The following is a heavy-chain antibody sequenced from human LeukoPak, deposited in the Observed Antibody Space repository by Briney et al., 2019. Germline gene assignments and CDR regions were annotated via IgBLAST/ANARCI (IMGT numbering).Heavy chain of an antibody. Sequence: PGGSLRLSCAASGFTFSSYAMSWVREAPGKRLEWVSASSGSGGSTYYADSVQGRFTISRDNSKNTLYLQMNSLRAEDTAVYYCAKDLSRDYYDSSGYFFQHWGLGTLVTVSS. CDR3: AKDLSRDYYDSSGYFFQH. J-gene: IGHJ1*01. V-gene: IGHV3-23*01. CDR1: GFTFSSYA. CDR2: SSGSGGST. D-gene: IGHD3-22*01.